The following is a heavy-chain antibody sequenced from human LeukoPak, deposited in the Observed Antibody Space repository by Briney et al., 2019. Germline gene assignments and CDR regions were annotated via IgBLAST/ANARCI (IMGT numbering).Heavy chain of an antibody. J-gene: IGHJ5*02. D-gene: IGHD4-17*01. V-gene: IGHV4-59*02. CDR2: TYDGGRG. Sequence: SETLSLTCTVSGGYVSSSLWTWIRQAPGKGLDLIGFTYDGGRGNYKPSLRGRVDISLDTSNNRYSLRLTSVTAAYTGVYYCARLWRPHDYDNWFDHWGQGILVTVSS. CDR3: ARLWRPHDYDNWFDH. CDR1: GGYVSSSL.